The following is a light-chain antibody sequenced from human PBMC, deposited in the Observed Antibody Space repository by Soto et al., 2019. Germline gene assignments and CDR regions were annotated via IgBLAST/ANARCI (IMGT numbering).Light chain of an antibody. J-gene: IGKJ3*01. CDR1: QSISSY. Sequence: DIQMTQSPSSLSASVGDRVTITCRASQSISSYLNWYQQKPGKAPKLLIYAASSLQSGVPSRFSGSGSGTDFTLTNSSLQPEDFATYYCQQSYSTPDTFGPGTKVDIK. CDR3: QQSYSTPDT. V-gene: IGKV1-39*01. CDR2: AAS.